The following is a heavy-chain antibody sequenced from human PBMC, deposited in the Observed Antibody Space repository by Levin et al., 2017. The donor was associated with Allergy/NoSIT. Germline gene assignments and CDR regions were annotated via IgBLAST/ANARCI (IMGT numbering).Heavy chain of an antibody. CDR3: AKTLCSTSISCYFGPAYGLDV. CDR1: GFTFSSFA. D-gene: IGHD2-2*01. J-gene: IGHJ6*02. CDR2: IRGRGDDI. Sequence: PGGSLRLSCAASGFTFSSFAMTWVRQTPGTGLEWVSAIRGRGDDIYYADSVTGRFTISRDNSKNTLYLQMNSLRAEDTALYYCAKTLCSTSISCYFGPAYGLDVWGQGTTVAVSS. V-gene: IGHV3-23*01.